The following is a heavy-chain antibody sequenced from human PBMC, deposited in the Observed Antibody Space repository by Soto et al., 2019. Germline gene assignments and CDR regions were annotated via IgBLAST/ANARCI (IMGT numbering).Heavy chain of an antibody. CDR1: GYTFTSYG. V-gene: IGHV1-18*04. CDR2: ISAYNGNT. J-gene: IGHJ6*02. CDR3: ARVYSNYDYYYYYGMDV. D-gene: IGHD4-4*01. Sequence: ASVKVSCKASGYTFTSYGISWVRQAPGQGLEWMGWISAYNGNTNYAQKLQGRVTMTTDTSTSTAYMELRSLRSDDTAVYYCARVYSNYDYYYYYGMDVWGQGTTVTVSS.